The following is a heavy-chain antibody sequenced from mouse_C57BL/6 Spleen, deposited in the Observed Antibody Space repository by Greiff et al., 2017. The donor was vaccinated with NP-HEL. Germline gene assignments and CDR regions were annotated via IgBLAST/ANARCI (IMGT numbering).Heavy chain of an antibody. Sequence: VKLVESGPGLVQPSQSLSITCTVSGFSLTSYGVHWVRQSPGKGLEWLGVIWSGGSTDYNAAFISRLSISKDNSKSQVFFKMNSLQADDTAIYYCAREDYDEGFAYWGQGTLVTVSA. CDR2: IWSGGST. J-gene: IGHJ3*01. D-gene: IGHD2-4*01. V-gene: IGHV2-2*01. CDR3: AREDYDEGFAY. CDR1: GFSLTSYG.